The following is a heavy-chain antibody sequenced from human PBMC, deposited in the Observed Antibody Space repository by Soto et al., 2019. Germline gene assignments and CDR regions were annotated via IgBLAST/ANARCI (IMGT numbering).Heavy chain of an antibody. J-gene: IGHJ6*02. V-gene: IGHV3-74*01. CDR2: INSDGSST. D-gene: IGHD3-16*01. Sequence: EVQLVESGGGLVQPGGSLRLSCAASGFTFSSYWMHWVRQAPGKGLVWVSRINSDGSSTSYADSVKGRFTISRDNAKNTRYLQMNSLRAEATAVYYCARDGGGLMWENYYYGMDVWGQGTTVTVSS. CDR1: GFTFSSYW. CDR3: ARDGGGLMWENYYYGMDV.